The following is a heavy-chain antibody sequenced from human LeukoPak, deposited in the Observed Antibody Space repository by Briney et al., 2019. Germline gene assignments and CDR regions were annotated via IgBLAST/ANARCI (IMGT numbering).Heavy chain of an antibody. J-gene: IGHJ5*02. CDR3: ARCIGSSSFARWFDP. V-gene: IGHV4-59*01. CDR1: GGSISSYY. CDR2: IYYSGST. Sequence: PSETLSLTCTVSGGSISSYYWSWIRQPPGKGLEWIGYIYYSGSTSYNPSLRSRVTISVDTSKNQFSLKLSSVTAADTAVYYCARCIGSSSFARWFDPWGQGTLVTVSS. D-gene: IGHD6-6*01.